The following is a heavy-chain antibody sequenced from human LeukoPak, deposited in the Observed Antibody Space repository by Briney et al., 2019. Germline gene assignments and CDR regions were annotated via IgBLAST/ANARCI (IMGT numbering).Heavy chain of an antibody. Sequence: GGSLRLSCAASGFTFSSYGMHWVRQAPGKGLEWVSSISSSSSYIYYADSVKGRFTISRDNAKNSLYLQMNSLRAEDTAVYYCARARKYRDGYNTNDYWGQGTLVTVSS. CDR1: GFTFSSYG. CDR3: ARARKYRDGYNTNDY. D-gene: IGHD5-24*01. V-gene: IGHV3-21*01. CDR2: ISSSSSYI. J-gene: IGHJ4*02.